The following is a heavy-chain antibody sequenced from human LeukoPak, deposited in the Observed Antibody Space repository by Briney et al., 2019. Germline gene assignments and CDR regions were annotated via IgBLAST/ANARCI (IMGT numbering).Heavy chain of an antibody. J-gene: IGHJ4*02. CDR1: GGIFSTYA. CDR2: IMPMFATT. V-gene: IGHV1-69*06. CDR3: ARGVRFVADCPSSTCYTPDF. D-gene: IGHD2-2*02. Sequence: SEKVSCKASGGIFSTYAISWVRQAPGQGLEWMGGIMPMFATTNYAQRFQDRVTITADKATTTAYMELSSLTPEDTAIYYCARGVRFVADCPSSTCYTPDFWGQGTLVTVSS.